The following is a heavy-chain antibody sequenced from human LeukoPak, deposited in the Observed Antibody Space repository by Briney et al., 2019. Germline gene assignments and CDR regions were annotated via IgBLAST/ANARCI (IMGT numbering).Heavy chain of an antibody. CDR3: ARGPWRVFNYYGSGSYVY. Sequence: PSETLSLTCAVYGGSFSGYYWSWIRQPPGKGLEWIGEINHSGSTNYNPSLKNRVTISVDTSKNQFSLKLSSVTAADTAVYYCARGPWRVFNYYGSGSYVYWGQGTLVTVSS. CDR1: GGSFSGYY. CDR2: INHSGST. V-gene: IGHV4-34*01. J-gene: IGHJ4*02. D-gene: IGHD3-10*01.